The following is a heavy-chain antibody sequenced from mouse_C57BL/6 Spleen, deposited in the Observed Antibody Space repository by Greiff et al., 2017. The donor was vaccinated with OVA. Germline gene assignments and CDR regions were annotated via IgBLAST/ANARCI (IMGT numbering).Heavy chain of an antibody. CDR2: IDPSDSYT. V-gene: IGHV1-50*01. D-gene: IGHD2-1*01. CDR3: AMGGNYDY. CDR1: GYTFTSYW. J-gene: IGHJ2*01. Sequence: QVQLQQPGAELVKPGASVKLSCKASGYTFTSYWMQWVKQRPGQGLEWIGEIDPSDSYTNYNQKFKGKATLTVDTSSSTAYMQLSSLTSEDSAVYYCAMGGNYDYWGQGTTLTVSS.